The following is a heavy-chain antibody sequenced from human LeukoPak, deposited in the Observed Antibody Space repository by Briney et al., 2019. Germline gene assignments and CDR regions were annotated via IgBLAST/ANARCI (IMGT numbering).Heavy chain of an antibody. CDR2: ISYDGSNK. CDR1: GFTFSSYA. Sequence: GRSLRLSCAASGFTFSSYAMHWVRQAPGKGLEWVAVISYDGSNKYYADSVKGRFTISRDNSKNTLYLQMNSLRAEDTAVYYCAKVKGSEKAMNPSGPFDYWGQGTLVTVSS. J-gene: IGHJ4*02. D-gene: IGHD3-3*01. V-gene: IGHV3-30-3*01. CDR3: AKVKGSEKAMNPSGPFDY.